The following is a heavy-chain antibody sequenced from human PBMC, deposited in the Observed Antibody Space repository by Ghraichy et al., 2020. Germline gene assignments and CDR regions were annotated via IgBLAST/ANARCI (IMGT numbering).Heavy chain of an antibody. CDR1: GYSFSDYY. D-gene: IGHD3-3*01. CDR2: INPNSGGT. V-gene: IGHV1-2*02. J-gene: IGHJ4*02. Sequence: ASVKVSCKTSGYSFSDYYIHWVRQAPGQGPEWMGWINPNSGGTKYAQRFQDRVTMTRDASISTAYMELSSLRSDDTAVYYCARDPGYDFWSGYYTFDYWGQGNVVAVSS. CDR3: ARDPGYDFWSGYYTFDY.